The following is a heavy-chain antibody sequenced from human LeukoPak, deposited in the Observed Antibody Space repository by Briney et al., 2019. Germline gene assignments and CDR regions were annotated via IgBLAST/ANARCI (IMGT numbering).Heavy chain of an antibody. Sequence: ASVTVSCKVSGYTLTELSMHWVRQAPGKGLEWMGGFDPEDGETIYAQKFQGRVTMTEDTSTDTAYMELSSLRSEDTAVYYCATVGLYCSSTSCYLFDPWGQGTLVTVSS. V-gene: IGHV1-24*01. CDR2: FDPEDGET. J-gene: IGHJ5*02. CDR3: ATVGLYCSSTSCYLFDP. D-gene: IGHD2-2*01. CDR1: GYTLTELS.